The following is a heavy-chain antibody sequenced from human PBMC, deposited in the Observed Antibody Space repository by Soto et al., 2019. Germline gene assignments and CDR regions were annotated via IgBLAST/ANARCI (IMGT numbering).Heavy chain of an antibody. CDR1: GGSFSGYY. CDR3: ARGPATNGNWFDP. Sequence: QVQLQQWGAGLLKPSETLSLTCAVYGGSFSGYYWSWIRHPPGKGLEWIGEINHSGSTNYNPSLKSRVTISVDTSKNQFSLKLSSVTAADTAVYYCARGPATNGNWFDPWGQGTLVTVSS. CDR2: INHSGST. J-gene: IGHJ5*02. D-gene: IGHD5-12*01. V-gene: IGHV4-34*01.